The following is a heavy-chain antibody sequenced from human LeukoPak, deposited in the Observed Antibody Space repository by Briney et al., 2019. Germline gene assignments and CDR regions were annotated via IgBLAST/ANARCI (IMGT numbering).Heavy chain of an antibody. D-gene: IGHD4-11*01. CDR2: ISVYNGKT. Sequence: ASVKVSCKASGYDFSSYGISWVRQAPGQGLQWMGWISVYNGKTNYGPLQGRVTMTTDTSTGTAYMELSSLRSEDTAVYYCARGKAYSNYVYGHYYYYYMDVWGKGTTVTVSS. V-gene: IGHV1-18*01. CDR3: ARGKAYSNYVYGHYYYYYMDV. J-gene: IGHJ6*03. CDR1: GYDFSSYG.